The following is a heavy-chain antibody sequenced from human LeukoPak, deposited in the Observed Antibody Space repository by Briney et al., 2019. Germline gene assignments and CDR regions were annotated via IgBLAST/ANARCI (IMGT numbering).Heavy chain of an antibody. CDR3: ARTRITMVRGVGGPYYFDY. V-gene: IGHV4-39*07. CDR1: GGSITSSSYY. Sequence: PSETLSLTCTVSGGSITSSSYYWGWIRQPPGKGLEWIGEINRGGSTNYNPSLKSRVTISVDTSKNQFSLKLSSVTAADTAVYYCARTRITMVRGVGGPYYFDYWGQGTLVTVSS. D-gene: IGHD3-10*01. J-gene: IGHJ4*02. CDR2: INRGGST.